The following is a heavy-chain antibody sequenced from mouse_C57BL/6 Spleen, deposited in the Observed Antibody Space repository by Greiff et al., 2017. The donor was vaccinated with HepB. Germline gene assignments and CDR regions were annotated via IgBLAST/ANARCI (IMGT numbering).Heavy chain of an antibody. J-gene: IGHJ4*01. CDR3: ARFQYYSNFYAMDY. D-gene: IGHD2-5*01. Sequence: QVQLQQSGAELVKPGASVKISCKASGYAFSSYWMNWVKQRPGKGLEWIGQIYPGDGDTNYNGKFKGKATLTADKSSSTAYMQLSSLTSEDSAVYFCARFQYYSNFYAMDYWGQGTSVTVSS. CDR2: IYPGDGDT. V-gene: IGHV1-80*01. CDR1: GYAFSSYW.